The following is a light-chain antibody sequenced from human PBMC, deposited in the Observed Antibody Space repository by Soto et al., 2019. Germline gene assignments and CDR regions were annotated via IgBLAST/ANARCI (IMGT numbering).Light chain of an antibody. Sequence: EIGFTQAPGTLSFSPGEKDTNYCRASPCVRSSYFAWYQQKPGQAPRLLIYGASSRATGISDRFSGSGSGTDFTLTISRLGPEDFAVYYCQQYGSSLSITFGHVTRLEIK. CDR3: QQYGSSLSIT. CDR2: GAS. V-gene: IGKV3-20*01. J-gene: IGKJ5*01. CDR1: PCVRSSY.